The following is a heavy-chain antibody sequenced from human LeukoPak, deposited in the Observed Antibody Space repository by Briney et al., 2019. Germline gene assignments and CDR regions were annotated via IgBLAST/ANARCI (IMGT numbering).Heavy chain of an antibody. D-gene: IGHD3-9*01. CDR1: GYTFTSYD. Sequence: GASVKVSCKASGYTFTSYDINWVRQATGQGLEWMGWMNPNSGNTGYAQKFQGRVTMTRTTSISTAYMELSSLRSEDTAVYYCAGGPYYDILTGYYGRSYYYYMDVWGKGTTVTISS. CDR3: AGGPYYDILTGYYGRSYYYYMDV. J-gene: IGHJ6*03. CDR2: MNPNSGNT. V-gene: IGHV1-8*01.